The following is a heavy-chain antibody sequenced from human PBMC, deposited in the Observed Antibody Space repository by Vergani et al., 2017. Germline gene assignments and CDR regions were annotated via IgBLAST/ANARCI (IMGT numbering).Heavy chain of an antibody. CDR2: INPSGGIT. V-gene: IGHV1-46*01. D-gene: IGHD6-13*01. Sequence: QVQLVQSGAEVKKPGASVKVSCKASGYTFTSYYMHWVRQAPGQGLEWLGIINPSGGITSYARKFQGRVTMTMDTSTSTVYMELSSLRSEGTAVYYCARTPALGSSSWYDYFYYWGQGSLVTVSS. CDR3: ARTPALGSSSWYDYFYY. CDR1: GYTFTSYY. J-gene: IGHJ4*02.